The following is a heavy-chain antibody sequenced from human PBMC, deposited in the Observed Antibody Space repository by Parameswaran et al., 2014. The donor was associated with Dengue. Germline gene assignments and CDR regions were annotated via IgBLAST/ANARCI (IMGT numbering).Heavy chain of an antibody. D-gene: IGHD3-16*01. CDR2: ISYDGSDK. V-gene: IGHV3-30*18. J-gene: IGHJ4*02. Sequence: VRQAPGKGLEWVAVISYDGSDKYYADSVKGRFTISRDNSKNTLYLQMNSLRAEDTAVYYCAKDQGFVIFSYYFDYWGQGTLVTVSS. CDR3: AKDQGFVIFSYYFDY.